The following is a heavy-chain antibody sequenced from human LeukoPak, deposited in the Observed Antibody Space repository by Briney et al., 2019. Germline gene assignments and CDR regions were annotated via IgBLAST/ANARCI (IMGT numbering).Heavy chain of an antibody. CDR2: IYTSGST. Sequence: SETLSLSCTVSGGSISNYYWSWIRQPAGKGLEWIGRIYTSGSTNYNTSLKSRVTMSVDTSKNQFSLKLSSVTAADTAVYYCARLGYSYGDLDYWGQGTLVTVSS. CDR1: GGSISNYY. CDR3: ARLGYSYGDLDY. J-gene: IGHJ4*02. V-gene: IGHV4-4*07. D-gene: IGHD5-18*01.